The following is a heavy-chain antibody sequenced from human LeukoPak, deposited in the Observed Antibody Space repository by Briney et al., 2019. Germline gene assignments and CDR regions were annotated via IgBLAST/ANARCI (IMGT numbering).Heavy chain of an antibody. J-gene: IGHJ4*02. V-gene: IGHV3-21*01. CDR2: ISSSSSYI. CDR3: AKALGVRGVFDY. Sequence: PGGSLRLSCAASGFTFSSYSMNWVRQAPGKGLEWVSSISSSSSYIYYADSVKGRFTISRDNAKNSLYLQMNSLRAEDTAVYYCAKALGVRGVFDYWGQGTLVTVSS. CDR1: GFTFSSYS. D-gene: IGHD3-10*01.